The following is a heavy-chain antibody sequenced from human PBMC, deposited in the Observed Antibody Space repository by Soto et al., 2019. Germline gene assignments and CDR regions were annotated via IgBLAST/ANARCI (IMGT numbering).Heavy chain of an antibody. D-gene: IGHD3-22*01. CDR3: ASNKYDSSAYYYWYLGL. CDR1: EDTFRNYA. Sequence: QVELVQSGAEVKKPGSSVKVSCQASEDTFRNYAISWVRQAPGQGLEWMGGIIPIFGTANFAQKSQGRVTITAESCANTVYLDLSRMRAEDTAVYYCASNKYDSSAYYYWYLGLWGRGTLVTVAS. J-gene: IGHJ2*01. CDR2: IIPIFGTA. V-gene: IGHV1-69*01.